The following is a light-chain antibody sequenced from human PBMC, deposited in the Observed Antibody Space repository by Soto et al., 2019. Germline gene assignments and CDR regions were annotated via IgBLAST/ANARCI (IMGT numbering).Light chain of an antibody. Sequence: EIVLTQSPGTLSLSPGERATLSCRASQSVSSFLAWYQQKPGLAPRLLIYDASNRATGIPTRFSGSGSGTDFTLTISSLEPEDFAVYYCQPRSNWPSFGPGTKVDI. CDR3: QPRSNWPS. J-gene: IGKJ3*01. CDR2: DAS. CDR1: QSVSSF. V-gene: IGKV3-11*01.